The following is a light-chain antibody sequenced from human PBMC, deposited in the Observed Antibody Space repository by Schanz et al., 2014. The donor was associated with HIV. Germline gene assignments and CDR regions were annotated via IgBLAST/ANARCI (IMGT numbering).Light chain of an antibody. V-gene: IGKV1-39*01. CDR3: QQYNNYPLT. CDR1: QSINKY. Sequence: DIQMTQSPSSLSASVGDRVTITCRASQSINKYLNWYQQKPGKAPKLLIYAASSLQSGVPSRFSGSGSGTDFTLTISSLQPDDFATYYCQQYNNYPLTFGGGTKVEIK. J-gene: IGKJ4*01. CDR2: AAS.